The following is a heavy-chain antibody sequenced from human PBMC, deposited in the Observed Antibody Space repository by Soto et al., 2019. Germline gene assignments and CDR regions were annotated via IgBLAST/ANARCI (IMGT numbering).Heavy chain of an antibody. Sequence: GGSLRLSCEGAGFNFRNFNMIWVRQAPGKGLEWVSSVSGSSSYIYYAASVKGRFTVSRDNANNLVFLQMNGLRPEDTAMYYCARALRGDYGPWGQGTMVTVS. CDR3: ARALRGDYGP. J-gene: IGHJ3*01. V-gene: IGHV3-21*06. D-gene: IGHD4-17*01. CDR1: GFNFRNFN. CDR2: VSGSSSYI.